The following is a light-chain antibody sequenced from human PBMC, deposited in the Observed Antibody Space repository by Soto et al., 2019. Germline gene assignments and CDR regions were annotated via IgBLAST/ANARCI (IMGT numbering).Light chain of an antibody. V-gene: IGKV3-11*01. CDR1: LSVRNY. CDR2: DAS. CDR3: HQRINWPPIT. J-gene: IGKJ5*01. Sequence: EIVLTQSPATLSLSPGERVTLSCRASLSVRNYLAWYQQKPGQPPRLLIYDASNRATGIPARFSGSGSGTDFTLTISSLEPEDFAVYYCHQRINWPPITFGQGTRLEIK.